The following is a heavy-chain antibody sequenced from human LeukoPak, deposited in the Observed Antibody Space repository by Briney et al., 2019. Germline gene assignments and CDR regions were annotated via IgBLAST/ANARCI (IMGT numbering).Heavy chain of an antibody. Sequence: GGSLRLSCAASGFTFSNYAVSWVLQAPGKGLEWVSTISGSGGITYYADSVKGRFTISRDTSKNTLYLQMNSLRAEDTAVYYCAKASRSGVAATASGWYFDLWGRGTLVTVSS. CDR1: GFTFSNYA. D-gene: IGHD6-13*01. CDR3: AKASRSGVAATASGWYFDL. J-gene: IGHJ2*01. V-gene: IGHV3-23*01. CDR2: ISGSGGIT.